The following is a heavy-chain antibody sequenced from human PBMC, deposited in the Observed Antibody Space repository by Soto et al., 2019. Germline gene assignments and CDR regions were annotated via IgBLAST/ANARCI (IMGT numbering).Heavy chain of an antibody. CDR1: GGTFSSYA. Sequence: SVKVSCKASGGTFSSYAISWVRQAPGQGLEWMGGIIPIFGTANYAQKFQGRVTITADKSTSTAYMELSSLRSEDTAVYYCARDRREYSYYYGMDVWGQGTTVTVSS. V-gene: IGHV1-69*06. D-gene: IGHD6-6*01. CDR2: IIPIFGTA. CDR3: ARDRREYSYYYGMDV. J-gene: IGHJ6*02.